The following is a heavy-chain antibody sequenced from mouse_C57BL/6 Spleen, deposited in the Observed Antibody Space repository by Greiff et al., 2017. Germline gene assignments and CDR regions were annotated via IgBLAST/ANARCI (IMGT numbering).Heavy chain of an antibody. CDR2: IWTGGGT. Sequence: VNLVESGPGLVAPSQSLSITCTVSGFSLTSYAISWVRQPPGKGLEWLGVIWTGGGTNYNSALKSRLSISKDNSKSQVFLKMNSLQTDDTARYYCATGIRLYDYDDYYAMDDWGQGTSVTVSS. CDR1: GFSLTSYA. J-gene: IGHJ4*01. D-gene: IGHD2-4*01. CDR3: ATGIRLYDYDDYYAMDD. V-gene: IGHV2-9-1*01.